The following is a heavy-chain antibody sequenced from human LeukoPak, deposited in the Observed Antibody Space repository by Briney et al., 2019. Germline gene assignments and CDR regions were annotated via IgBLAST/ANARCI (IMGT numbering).Heavy chain of an antibody. CDR2: ISAYNGNT. CDR1: GYTFTSYG. J-gene: IGHJ4*02. V-gene: IGHV1-18*01. CDR3: ARDRGRDTITWQDYFDY. D-gene: IGHD1-20*01. Sequence: ASVKVSCKASGYTFTSYGISWVRQAPGQGLEWMGWISAYNGNTNYAQKLQGRVTMTTDTSTSTAYMELRSLRSDDTAVYYCARDRGRDTITWQDYFDYWGQGTLVTVSS.